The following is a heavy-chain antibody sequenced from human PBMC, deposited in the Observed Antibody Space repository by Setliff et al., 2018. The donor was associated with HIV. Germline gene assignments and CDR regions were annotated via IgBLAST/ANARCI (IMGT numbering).Heavy chain of an antibody. CDR3: AREDGSYDGGRGAFEI. CDR2: INAANGNT. Sequence: ASVKVSCKASGYTFTTYAIHWVRQAPGQRLEWMGWINAANGNTKNSQKLQGRVTITRDTSATTAFMELSSLRSEDTAVYYCAREDGSYDGGRGAFEIWGQGTMVTVSS. V-gene: IGHV1-3*01. J-gene: IGHJ3*02. D-gene: IGHD1-26*01. CDR1: GYTFTTYA.